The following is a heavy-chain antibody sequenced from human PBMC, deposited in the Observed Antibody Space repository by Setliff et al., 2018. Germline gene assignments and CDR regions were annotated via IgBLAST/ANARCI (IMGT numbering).Heavy chain of an antibody. Sequence: SETLSLTCAVYGESFSSYFWSWIRQTPEKGLEWIGEISHSGNTNYNPSFKSRVTISIDTSKNQFSLKVNSVTAADTAVYFCARVLVLGYNWFDPWGQGTLVTVSS. V-gene: IGHV4-34*01. D-gene: IGHD3-10*01. CDR2: ISHSGNT. CDR3: ARVLVLGYNWFDP. J-gene: IGHJ5*02. CDR1: GESFSSYF.